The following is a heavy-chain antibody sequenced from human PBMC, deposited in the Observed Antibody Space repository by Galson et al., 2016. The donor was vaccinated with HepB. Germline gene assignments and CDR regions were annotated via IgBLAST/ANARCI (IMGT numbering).Heavy chain of an antibody. Sequence: ETLSLTCPVSAGSISTYFWSWIRQPPGKGLEWIGYIYYSGTTNYNPSLKSRVTISVDTSKNQFSLKLGSVTAADTAVYYCARHRSLDVWGQGTTVTVSS. V-gene: IGHV4-59*01. CDR1: AGSISTYF. CDR2: IYYSGTT. CDR3: ARHRSLDV. J-gene: IGHJ6*02.